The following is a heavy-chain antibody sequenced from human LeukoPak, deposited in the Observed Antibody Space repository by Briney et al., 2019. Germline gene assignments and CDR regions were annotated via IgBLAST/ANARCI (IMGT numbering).Heavy chain of an antibody. CDR3: ARDRSYYFDY. J-gene: IGHJ4*02. Sequence: PGGSLRLSCAASGFNFSGYEMNWVRQAPGKGLEWVSSISSSSSYIYYADSVKGRFTISRDNAKNSLYLQMNSLRAEDTAVYYCARDRSYYFDYWGQGTLVTVSS. V-gene: IGHV3-21*01. CDR2: ISSSSSYI. CDR1: GFNFSGYE.